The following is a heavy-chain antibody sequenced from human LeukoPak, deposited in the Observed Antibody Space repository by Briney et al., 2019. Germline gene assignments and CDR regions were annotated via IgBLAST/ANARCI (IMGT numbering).Heavy chain of an antibody. V-gene: IGHV3-53*01. CDR3: AKDRAGYYGSGSYFDY. J-gene: IGHJ4*02. D-gene: IGHD3-10*01. CDR1: GFTVSSNY. Sequence: GGSLRLSCAASGFTVSSNYMSWVRQAPGKGLEWVSVIYSGGSTYYADSVKGRFTISRDNSKNTLYLQMNSLRAEDTAVYYCAKDRAGYYGSGSYFDYWGQGTLVTVSS. CDR2: IYSGGST.